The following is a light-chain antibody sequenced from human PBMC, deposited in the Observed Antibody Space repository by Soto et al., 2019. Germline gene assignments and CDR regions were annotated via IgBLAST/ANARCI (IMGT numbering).Light chain of an antibody. CDR1: SSDVGGYNS. V-gene: IGLV2-8*01. Sequence: QSVLTQPPSASGSPGQSVTISCTGTSSDVGGYNSVFWFQQHPGKAPKLMIFEVTERPSGVPDRFSGSKSGNTASLTVSGLQAGDETDYYCSSYAGTYKLVFGGGTQLTVL. CDR2: EVT. CDR3: SSYAGTYKLV. J-gene: IGLJ2*01.